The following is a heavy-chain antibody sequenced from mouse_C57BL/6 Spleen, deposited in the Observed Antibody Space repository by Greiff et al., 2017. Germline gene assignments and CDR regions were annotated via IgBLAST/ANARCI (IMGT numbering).Heavy chain of an antibody. J-gene: IGHJ4*01. V-gene: IGHV1-82*01. Sequence: QVQLQQSGPELVKPGASVKISCKASGYAFSSSWMNWVKQRPGKGLEWIGRIYPGDGDTNYNGKFKGKATLTADKSSTTAYMQLSSLASEDSAVYFWARPITTVVATDYYAMDYWGQGTSVTVSS. D-gene: IGHD1-1*01. CDR3: ARPITTVVATDYYAMDY. CDR2: IYPGDGDT. CDR1: GYAFSSSW.